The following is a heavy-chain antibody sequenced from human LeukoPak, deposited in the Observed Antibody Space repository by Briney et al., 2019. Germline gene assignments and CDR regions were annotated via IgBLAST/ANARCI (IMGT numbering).Heavy chain of an antibody. D-gene: IGHD2-2*01. Sequence: ASVKVSCKASGYTFTSYYMHWVRQAPGQGLEWMGIINPSGGSTSYAQKFQGRVTMTRDTSTSTVYMELSSLRPEDTAVYYCARSYCSSTSCYENWLDPWGQGTLVTVSS. CDR3: ARSYCSSTSCYENWLDP. CDR2: INPSGGST. CDR1: GYTFTSYY. J-gene: IGHJ5*02. V-gene: IGHV1-46*01.